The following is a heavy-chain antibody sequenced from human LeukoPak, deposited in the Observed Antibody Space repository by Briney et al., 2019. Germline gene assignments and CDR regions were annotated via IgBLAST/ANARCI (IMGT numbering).Heavy chain of an antibody. CDR3: ARVPGPNWFDP. Sequence: SETLSLTCTVSGGSISNNSYYWGWIRQPPGKGLEWIGSIYQSGSTYYNPSLKSRVTISVDTSKNQFSLKLSSVTAADTAVYFCARVPGPNWFDPWGQGTLVTVSS. J-gene: IGHJ5*02. CDR1: GGSISNNSYY. V-gene: IGHV4-39*07. CDR2: IYQSGST.